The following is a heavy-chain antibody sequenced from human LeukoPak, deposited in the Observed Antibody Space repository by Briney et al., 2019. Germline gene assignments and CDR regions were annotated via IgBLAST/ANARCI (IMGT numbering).Heavy chain of an antibody. CDR2: IYYSGST. V-gene: IGHV4-59*01. CDR1: GFIFSSYE. D-gene: IGHD3-10*01. Sequence: GSLRLSCAASGFIFSSYEMNWVRQAPGKGLEWIGYIYYSGSTNYNPSLKSRVTISVDTSKNQFSLKLSSVTAADTAVYYCARDRVVRGVMSANYYYYYMDVWGKGTTVTVSS. J-gene: IGHJ6*03. CDR3: ARDRVVRGVMSANYYYYYMDV.